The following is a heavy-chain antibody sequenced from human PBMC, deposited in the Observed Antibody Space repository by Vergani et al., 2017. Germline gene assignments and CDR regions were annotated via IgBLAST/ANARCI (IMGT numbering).Heavy chain of an antibody. D-gene: IGHD3-22*01. CDR1: GATFRSNT. CDR3: ARPYYDRIPRAWYFDL. J-gene: IGHJ2*01. Sequence: QVQLVRSGAEVKKPGSSVKVSCKASGATFRSNTISWVRQVPGQGLEWMGGIIPIFGTANYAQKFQGRVTITADESTSTAYMELSSLRSEDTAVYYCARPYYDRIPRAWYFDLWGRGTLVTVSS. V-gene: IGHV1-69*12. CDR2: IIPIFGTA.